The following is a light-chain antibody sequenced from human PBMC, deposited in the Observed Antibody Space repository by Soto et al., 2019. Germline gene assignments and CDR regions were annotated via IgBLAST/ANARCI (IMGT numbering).Light chain of an antibody. V-gene: IGKV1-39*01. CDR1: QSISNY. J-gene: IGKJ1*01. Sequence: DIQMTQSPSSLSASVGDRVTITCRASQSISNYLNWYQQKPGKAPKLLIYAASNLQSGVPSRFSGSGSGTDFTLTIRSLQPEDFATYYCQQSYSSPAFGQGTKV. CDR2: AAS. CDR3: QQSYSSPA.